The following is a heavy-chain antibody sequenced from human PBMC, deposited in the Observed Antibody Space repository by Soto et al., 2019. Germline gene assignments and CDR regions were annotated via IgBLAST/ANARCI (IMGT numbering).Heavy chain of an antibody. CDR1: GFTFSDSG. CDR3: VRSNRYSSPAGWGGGFDY. CDR2: IWSDGSDK. D-gene: IGHD6-13*01. V-gene: IGHV3-33*01. J-gene: IGHJ4*02. Sequence: QVQLVESGGGVVQPGGSLRLSCATSGFTFSDSGMHWVRQAPGKGLEWVAVIWSDGSDKSYADSVEGRFTISRDNSKNTLYFKMNSLRAEDTAVYYCVRSNRYSSPAGWGGGFDYWGQGTLVTVSS.